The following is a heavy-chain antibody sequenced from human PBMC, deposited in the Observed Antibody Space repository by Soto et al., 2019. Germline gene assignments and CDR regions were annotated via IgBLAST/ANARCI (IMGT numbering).Heavy chain of an antibody. CDR1: GGSISSGGYY. Sequence: QVQLQESGPGLVKPSQTLSLTCTVSGGSISSGGYYWSWIRQHPGKGLEWIGYIYYSGSTYYHTSLMRRVTTSVDTSKNQFSLKLSSVLAADTAVDYCARGDIVVVVADTHYAFDLWGQGTMVTVSS. D-gene: IGHD2-15*01. CDR2: IYYSGST. CDR3: ARGDIVVVVADTHYAFDL. J-gene: IGHJ3*01. V-gene: IGHV4-31*03.